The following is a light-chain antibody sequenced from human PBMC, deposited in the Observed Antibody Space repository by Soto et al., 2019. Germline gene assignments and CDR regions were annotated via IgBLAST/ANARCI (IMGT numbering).Light chain of an antibody. J-gene: IGKJ1*01. V-gene: IGKV4-1*01. CDR2: WTS. Sequence: DIVMTQSPDSLAVSLGERATINCKSSQSIFFSPNNKNCLAWFQQKPGQPPKLLIYWTSSRESGVPDRFTGSWSGTDFTLTISGLQAEDVAVYYCQQYYDTPTFGQGTKVEIK. CDR1: QSIFFSPNNKNC. CDR3: QQYYDTPT.